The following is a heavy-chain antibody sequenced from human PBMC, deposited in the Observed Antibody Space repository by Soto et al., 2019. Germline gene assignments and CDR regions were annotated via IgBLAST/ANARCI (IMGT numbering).Heavy chain of an antibody. CDR2: IYSSGTT. CDR1: GGSVGSGDFH. V-gene: IGHV4-30-4*02. J-gene: IGHJ4*02. D-gene: IGHD6-19*01. Sequence: PSETLSLTCAVSGGSVGSGDFHWSWIRQPPGKGLEWIGYIYSSGTTYYNPSLESRVTISVDTSKNQFSLKLSSVTAADTAVYYCASGYSSGWYPWEYWGQGTLVTVSS. CDR3: ASGYSSGWYPWEY.